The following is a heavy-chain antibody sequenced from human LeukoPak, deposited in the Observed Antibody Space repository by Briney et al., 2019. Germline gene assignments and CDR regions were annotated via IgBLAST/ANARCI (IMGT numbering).Heavy chain of an antibody. CDR1: GYTFTGYY. Sequence: ASVKVSCKASGYTFTGYYIHWVRQAPGQGLEWMGWINPNSGGTNYAQKFQGRVTMTRDTSISTAYMELSRLRSDDTAVYYCARGLFRAAAGLNPNFDYWGQGTMVTVSS. CDR3: ARGLFRAAAGLNPNFDY. CDR2: INPNSGGT. D-gene: IGHD6-13*01. V-gene: IGHV1-2*02. J-gene: IGHJ4*02.